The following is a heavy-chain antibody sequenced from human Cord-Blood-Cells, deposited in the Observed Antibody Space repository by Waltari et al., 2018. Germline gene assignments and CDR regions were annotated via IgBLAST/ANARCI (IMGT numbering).Heavy chain of an antibody. CDR3: ARGYCTNGVCYNYFDY. Sequence: QVQLVQSGAEVKKPGSSVKVSCKASAGTFRSYAISWLRQAPGQGLEWMGGIIPIFGTANYAQKFQGRVTITADESTRTAYMELSSLRSEDTAVYYCARGYCTNGVCYNYFDYWGQGTLVTVSS. CDR2: IIPIFGTA. CDR1: AGTFRSYA. J-gene: IGHJ4*02. D-gene: IGHD2-8*01. V-gene: IGHV1-69*01.